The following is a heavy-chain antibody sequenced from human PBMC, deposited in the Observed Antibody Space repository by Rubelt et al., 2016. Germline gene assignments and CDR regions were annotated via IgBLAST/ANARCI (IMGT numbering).Heavy chain of an antibody. V-gene: IGHV4-34*01. D-gene: IGHD2-15*01. CDR3: ARGRDIVVVVAATEFDY. J-gene: IGHJ4*02. CDR2: INHSGST. Sequence: QVQLQQWGAGLLKPSETLSLTCAVYGGSFSGYYWSWIRQPPGKGLEWIGEINHSGSTNYNPSPMGRVTCSVSPVKNQFFLRLSSVTAADTAVYYCARGRDIVVVVAATEFDYWGQGTLVTVSS. CDR1: GGSFSGYY.